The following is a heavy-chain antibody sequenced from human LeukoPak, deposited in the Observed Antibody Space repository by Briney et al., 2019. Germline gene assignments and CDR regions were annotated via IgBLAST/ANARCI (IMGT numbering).Heavy chain of an antibody. CDR1: GFTFSSYE. Sequence: GGSLRLSCAASGFTFSSYEMNWVRQAPGKGLEWVSYISSSGSTIYYADSVKGRFTISRDNAKNLLYLQMNSLRAEDTAVYYCARGRGDGYNYFVLDYWGQGTLVTVSS. CDR2: ISSSGSTI. D-gene: IGHD5-24*01. CDR3: ARGRGDGYNYFVLDY. V-gene: IGHV3-48*03. J-gene: IGHJ4*02.